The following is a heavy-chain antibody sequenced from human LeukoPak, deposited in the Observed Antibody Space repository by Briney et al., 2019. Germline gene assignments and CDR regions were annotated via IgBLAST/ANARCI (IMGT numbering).Heavy chain of an antibody. CDR2: INHSGST. CDR1: GGSFSGYY. D-gene: IGHD6-19*01. Sequence: SETLSLTCAVYGGSFSGYYWSWIRQPPGKGLEWIGEINHSGSTNYNPSPKSRVTISVDTSKNQFPLKLSSVTAADTAVYYCARGGIGWDSSGWYLYYFDYWGQGTLVTVSS. V-gene: IGHV4-34*01. CDR3: ARGGIGWDSSGWYLYYFDY. J-gene: IGHJ4*02.